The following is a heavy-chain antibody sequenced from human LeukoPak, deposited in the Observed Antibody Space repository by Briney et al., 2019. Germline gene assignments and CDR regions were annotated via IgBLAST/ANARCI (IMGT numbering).Heavy chain of an antibody. J-gene: IGHJ6*03. D-gene: IGHD3-9*01. V-gene: IGHV4-4*07. CDR2: IYTSGST. Sequence: SETLSLTCTVSGGSINSYYWSWIRQPAGKGLEWIGRIYTSGSTNYNPSLKSRVTMSVDTSRNQFSLNLSSVTAADTAVYYCARAAAGFDWLLGPDYYYYCMDVWGKGTTVTISS. CDR3: ARAAAGFDWLLGPDYYYYCMDV. CDR1: GGSINSYY.